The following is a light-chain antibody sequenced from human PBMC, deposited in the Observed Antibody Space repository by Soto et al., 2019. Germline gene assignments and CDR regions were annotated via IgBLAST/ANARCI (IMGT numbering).Light chain of an antibody. CDR1: QGVRDD. Sequence: QMIQTAPSLFSTIGDRGTLTFRASQGVRDDVGWYQQKPGKAPKLLIYSASTLQSGVPSRFSGSGSGTDFTLTISGLQPEDFATYYCLQESNYPLTFGGGTKVDIK. V-gene: IGKV1-6*01. CDR2: SAS. J-gene: IGKJ4*01. CDR3: LQESNYPLT.